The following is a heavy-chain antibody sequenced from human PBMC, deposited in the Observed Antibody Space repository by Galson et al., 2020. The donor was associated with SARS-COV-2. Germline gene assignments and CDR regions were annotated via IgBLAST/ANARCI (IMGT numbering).Heavy chain of an antibody. J-gene: IGHJ3*02. CDR3: SRGGSSGDDAFDI. Sequence: QAGRSLRLSCAASAFTFSGYVMHWVRQVPGKGLEWVAVTSFDGSVTNYADSVKGRFTISRDNSKNTLYLQMNSLRADDTAVYYCSRGGSSGDDAFDIWGHGTMVTVSS. CDR2: TSFDGSVT. D-gene: IGHD6-19*01. CDR1: AFTFSGYV. V-gene: IGHV3-30*03.